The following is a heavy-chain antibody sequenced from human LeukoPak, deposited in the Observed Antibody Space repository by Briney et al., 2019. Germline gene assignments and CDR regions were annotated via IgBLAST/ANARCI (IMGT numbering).Heavy chain of an antibody. CDR3: ARDYNNYIVDH. V-gene: IGHV4-59*01. D-gene: IGHD3-10*01. J-gene: IGHJ4*02. CDR2: VYYSERT. CDR1: GGSISTYY. Sequence: SETLSLTCTVSGGSISTYYWSWIPEPPGKGLEWIGYVYYSERTRYNPSLESRVAMSIDTSKNQFSLNLTSVTAADTAIYYCARDYNNYIVDHWGQGALVTVSS.